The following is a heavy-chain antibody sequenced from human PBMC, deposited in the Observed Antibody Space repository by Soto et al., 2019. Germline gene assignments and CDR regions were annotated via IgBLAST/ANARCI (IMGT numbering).Heavy chain of an antibody. J-gene: IGHJ6*02. D-gene: IGHD3-3*01. Sequence: GGSLRLSCAASGFTFSSFAMSWVRQAPGKGLDWVSAISGSGGSTYSADSVKGRFTISRDNSKNTLYLQMNSLKTEDTAVYYCTTGGDRITIFGVVTNYYYYGMDVWGQGTTVTVSS. CDR2: ISGSGGST. V-gene: IGHV3-23*01. CDR3: TTGGDRITIFGVVTNYYYYGMDV. CDR1: GFTFSSFA.